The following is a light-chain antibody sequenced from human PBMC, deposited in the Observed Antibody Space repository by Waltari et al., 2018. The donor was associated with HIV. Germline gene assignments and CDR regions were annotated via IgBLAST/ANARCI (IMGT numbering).Light chain of an antibody. CDR2: GAF. J-gene: IGKJ4*01. CDR3: QQYYGVPLT. V-gene: IGKV1-NL1*01. Sequence: DIQMTHSPSSLSASIGATVSIPCRASQDISNSVSWFQQQPGKVPKLLVHGAFILQRGVPSRFSGSGSGTDYTLTISGLQAEDFATYFCQQYYGVPLTFGGGTRVDI. CDR1: QDISNS.